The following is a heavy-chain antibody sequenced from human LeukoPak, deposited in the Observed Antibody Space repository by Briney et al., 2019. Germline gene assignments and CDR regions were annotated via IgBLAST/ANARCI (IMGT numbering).Heavy chain of an antibody. D-gene: IGHD6-13*01. CDR1: GGSISSYY. CDR3: ARSGFPSSSWYEVFDY. Sequence: SETLSLTCTVSGGSISSYYWSWIRQPAGKGLEWIGRIYTSGSTNYNPSLKSRVTMSVDTSKNQFSLKLSSVTAADTAVYYCARSGFPSSSWYEVFDYWGQGTLVTVSS. J-gene: IGHJ4*02. V-gene: IGHV4-4*07. CDR2: IYTSGST.